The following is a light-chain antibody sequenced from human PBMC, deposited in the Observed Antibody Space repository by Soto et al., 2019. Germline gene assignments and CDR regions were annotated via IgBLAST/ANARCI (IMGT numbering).Light chain of an antibody. V-gene: IGKV1-5*01. CDR2: DVS. J-gene: IGKJ1*01. CDR1: QSISNW. Sequence: DIQMTQSPSTLSASVGDRVTITCRASQSISNWLAWYQQKPGKAPKLLIYDVSRLGSGVPSRFSGSGSGTEFTLTISSLQPDDFATYYCQQYNSYPWTFGQGTKVEIK. CDR3: QQYNSYPWT.